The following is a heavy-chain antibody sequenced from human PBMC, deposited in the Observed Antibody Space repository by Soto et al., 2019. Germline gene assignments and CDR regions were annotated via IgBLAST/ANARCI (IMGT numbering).Heavy chain of an antibody. V-gene: IGHV3-30*18. D-gene: IGHD1-1*01. CDR2: ISYDGNVA. CDR3: AKEGPITNWYFYY. Sequence: QVQLVESGGGVVQPGRSLRLSCAASGFTFSNYGMHWVRQAPGKGLEWVIVISYDGNVAYYADSVKGRFTISRDNSKNTLYLQMNSLRTADTAMYYCAKEGPITNWYFYYWGQGTLVTVSS. CDR1: GFTFSNYG. J-gene: IGHJ4*02.